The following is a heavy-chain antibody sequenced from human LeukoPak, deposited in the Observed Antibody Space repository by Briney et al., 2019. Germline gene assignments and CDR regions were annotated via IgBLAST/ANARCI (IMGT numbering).Heavy chain of an antibody. CDR3: ARDLGILARPFDY. J-gene: IGHJ4*02. Sequence: SETLSLTCTVSGGSISSYYWSWIRHPAGKGLEWIGRIHTSGSTNYNPSLKSRVTMSVDTSKNQFSLNLSSVTAADTAVYYCARDLGILARPFDYWGQGTLVTVSS. D-gene: IGHD2-15*01. CDR2: IHTSGST. V-gene: IGHV4-4*07. CDR1: GGSISSYY.